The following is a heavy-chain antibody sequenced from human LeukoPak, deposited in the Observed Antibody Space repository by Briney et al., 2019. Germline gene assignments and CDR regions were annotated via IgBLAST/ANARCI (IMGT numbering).Heavy chain of an antibody. CDR1: GFTFSGSA. J-gene: IGHJ4*02. V-gene: IGHV3-30-3*01. D-gene: IGHD3-22*01. CDR2: ISYDGSSK. Sequence: PGGSLRLSCAASGFTFSGSAMHWVRQAPGKGREWVAVISYDGSSKYYAASVKGRFTISRDNSKNTLYLQMNSLRPEDTAVYYCARDPGGGPKQYFYSSGYYFDYWDQGTLVTVSS. CDR3: ARDPGGGPKQYFYSSGYYFDY.